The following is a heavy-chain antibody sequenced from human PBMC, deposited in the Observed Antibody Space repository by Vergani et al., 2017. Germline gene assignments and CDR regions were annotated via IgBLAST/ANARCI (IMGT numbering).Heavy chain of an antibody. J-gene: IGHJ4*01. CDR1: GFTFSSFS. CDR2: ITSSSSMA. V-gene: IGHV3-48*01. Sequence: EVQLVESGGGLVQPGGSLRLSCAASGFTFSSFSMNWVRQAPGKGLEWVPYITSSSSMAYYADSVKGRFTISRDNAKNSLYLQMNSLRAEDTAVYYCARAYGRYDWFDYWGQRTLVTVSS. CDR3: ARAYGRYDWFDY. D-gene: IGHD1-20*01.